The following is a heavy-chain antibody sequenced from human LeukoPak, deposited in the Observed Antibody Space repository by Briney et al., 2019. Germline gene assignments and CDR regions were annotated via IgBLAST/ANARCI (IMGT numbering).Heavy chain of an antibody. J-gene: IGHJ4*02. CDR2: ISAYTGNT. V-gene: IGHV1-18*01. Sequence: GASVKVSCKSSVNIFPKFGVNWVRRAPGRGLEWMGWISAYTGNTFYATRVQDRVTMTTDTSTNTAYMELRSLRSDDTAFYYCALIEGDDFLDNWGQGTPVTVSS. D-gene: IGHD2-21*02. CDR3: ALIEGDDFLDN. CDR1: VNIFPKFG.